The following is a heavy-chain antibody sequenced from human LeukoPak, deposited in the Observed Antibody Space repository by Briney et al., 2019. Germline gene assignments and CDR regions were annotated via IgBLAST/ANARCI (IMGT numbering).Heavy chain of an antibody. CDR3: ARGLKPTRQQWLYHDY. J-gene: IGHJ4*02. CDR1: GFTFSSSW. D-gene: IGHD6-19*01. CDR2: INSDGSST. Sequence: GGSLRLSCAASGFTFSSSWMHWVRQAPGKGLVWVSRINSDGSSTNYADSVKGRFTISRDNAKNTLYLQMNSLRAADTAVYYCARGLKPTRQQWLYHDYWGQGTLVTVSS. V-gene: IGHV3-74*01.